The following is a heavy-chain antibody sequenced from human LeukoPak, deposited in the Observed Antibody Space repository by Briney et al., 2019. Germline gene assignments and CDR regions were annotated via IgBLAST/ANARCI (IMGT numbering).Heavy chain of an antibody. Sequence: ASVKVSCKASGYSFPSYGITWVRQAPGQGLEWMGWISANNGNTYYAQKLQGRVSMTTDTSASAAYMELRSLRSDGTAVYYCATSPRQTTVIRGGVYYWGQGTLVTVSS. CDR2: ISANNGNT. CDR1: GYSFPSYG. J-gene: IGHJ4*02. CDR3: ATSPRQTTVIRGGVYY. D-gene: IGHD4-11*01. V-gene: IGHV1-18*01.